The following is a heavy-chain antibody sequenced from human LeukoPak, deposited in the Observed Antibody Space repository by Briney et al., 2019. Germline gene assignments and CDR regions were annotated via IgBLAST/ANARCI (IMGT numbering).Heavy chain of an antibody. CDR2: ISYDGSNK. V-gene: IGHV3-30-3*01. CDR3: ARGLGYCSSTSCSTSIDY. J-gene: IGHJ4*02. Sequence: GGSLRLSCAASGFTFSSYAMHWVRQAPGKGLEWVAVISYDGSNKYYADSVKGRFTISRDNSKNTLYLQMNSLRAEDTAVYYCARGLGYCSSTSCSTSIDYWGQGTLVTVSS. D-gene: IGHD2-2*01. CDR1: GFTFSSYA.